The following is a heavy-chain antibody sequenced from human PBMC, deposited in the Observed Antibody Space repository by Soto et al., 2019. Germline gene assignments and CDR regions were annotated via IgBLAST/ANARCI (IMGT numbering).Heavy chain of an antibody. Sequence: GESLKISCKGSGYSFTTYWIAWVRQMPGKGLEWMGIIYPGDSDSRYSPSFQGQVTISADKSISTAYLQWSSLKASDTAMYYCARRISAYSSSGDYGMDVWGQGTTVTVSS. CDR3: ARRISAYSSSGDYGMDV. CDR2: IYPGDSDS. V-gene: IGHV5-51*01. D-gene: IGHD6-6*01. J-gene: IGHJ6*02. CDR1: GYSFTTYW.